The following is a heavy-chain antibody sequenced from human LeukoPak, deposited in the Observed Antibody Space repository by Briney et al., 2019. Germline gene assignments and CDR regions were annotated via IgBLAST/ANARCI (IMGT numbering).Heavy chain of an antibody. CDR3: ARADSSGWAY. V-gene: IGHV3-33*01. J-gene: IGHJ4*02. D-gene: IGHD6-19*01. CDR1: GFTFSSYG. CDR2: IWYDGSNK. Sequence: GGSLRLSCAASGFTFSSYGMHWVRQAPGKGLEWVAVIWYDGSNKYYADSVKGRFTISRDNSKNTLYLQMNSLRAEDTAVYCCARADSSGWAYWGQGTLVTVSS.